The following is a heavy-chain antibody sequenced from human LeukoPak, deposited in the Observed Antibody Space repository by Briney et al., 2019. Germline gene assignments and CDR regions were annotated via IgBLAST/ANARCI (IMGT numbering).Heavy chain of an antibody. V-gene: IGHV3-23*01. CDR1: GFIFSDYG. Sequence: PGGSLRLSCAASGFIFSDYGMSWVRQAPGKGLEWVSGISGRGGNTYYADSVKGRFTISRDNSKNTLYLQMNSLRAEDTALYYCAEDDGYLWGDAFDFWGQGTMVTVSS. CDR2: ISGRGGNT. CDR3: AEDDGYLWGDAFDF. J-gene: IGHJ3*01. D-gene: IGHD5-24*01.